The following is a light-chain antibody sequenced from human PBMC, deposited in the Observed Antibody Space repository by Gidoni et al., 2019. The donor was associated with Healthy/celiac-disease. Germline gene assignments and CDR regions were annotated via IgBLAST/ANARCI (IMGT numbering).Light chain of an antibody. Sequence: EIVLTQSPATLSLSPGERATLSCRASQSVSSYLAWYQQKPGQAPRLLIYDASNRATGIPARFSGSASGTYFTLTISSLEPEDFAVYYCQQRSNWPITFGQGTRLEIK. CDR1: QSVSSY. V-gene: IGKV3-11*01. CDR2: DAS. J-gene: IGKJ5*01. CDR3: QQRSNWPIT.